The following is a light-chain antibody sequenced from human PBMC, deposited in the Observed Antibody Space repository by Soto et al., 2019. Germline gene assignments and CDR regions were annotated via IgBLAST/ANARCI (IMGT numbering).Light chain of an antibody. J-gene: IGLJ3*02. V-gene: IGLV2-14*01. CDR1: SSDVGGYNY. CDR3: SSYTSSSTRV. Sequence: QSVLTQPASVSGSPGQSITISCTGTSSDVGGYNYVSWYQHHPGKAPKLMIYEVSNRPSGVSNRFSGSKSVNTASLTISGLQAEDEADYYCSSYTSSSTRVFGGGTKVTVL. CDR2: EVS.